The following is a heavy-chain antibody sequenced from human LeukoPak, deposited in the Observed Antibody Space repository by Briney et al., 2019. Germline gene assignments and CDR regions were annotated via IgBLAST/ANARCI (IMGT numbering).Heavy chain of an antibody. J-gene: IGHJ4*02. Sequence: VGSLRLSCAASGFTFSSYSMNWVRQAPGKGLEWVSYISSSSSTIYYADSVKGRFTISRDNAKNSLYLQMHSLRAEDTAVYYCARVFVPYVWFHYWAQGTLVTVSS. V-gene: IGHV3-48*01. CDR2: ISSSSSTI. D-gene: IGHD3-10*02. CDR1: GFTFSSYS. CDR3: ARVFVPYVWFHY.